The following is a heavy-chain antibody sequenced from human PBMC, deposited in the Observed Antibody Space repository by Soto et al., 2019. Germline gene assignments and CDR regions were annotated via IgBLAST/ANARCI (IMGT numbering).Heavy chain of an antibody. CDR2: IYHSGSS. V-gene: IGHV4-38-2*01. CDR1: GYSISRVSY. Sequence: PSETMSLTCAVSGYSISRVSYWGWIRQPPGKGLEWIGSIYHSGSSYYNPSLKSRVTISADTHKNQFSLKLSSVTAADTAVYYCARVGRIVSWFDPWGQGTLVTVSS. D-gene: IGHD2-15*01. CDR3: ARVGRIVSWFDP. J-gene: IGHJ5*02.